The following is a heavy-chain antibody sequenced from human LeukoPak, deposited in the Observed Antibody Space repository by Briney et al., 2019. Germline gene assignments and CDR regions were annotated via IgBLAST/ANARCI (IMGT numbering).Heavy chain of an antibody. Sequence: ASVKVSCKASGYTFTTYAINWVRQAPGQGLEWMGWINTNTGNPTYAQGFTGRFVFSLDTSVSTAYLQIGSLKAEDTAVYYCARGIAKHFDYWGQGTLVTVSS. CDR1: GYTFTTYA. CDR2: INTNTGNP. V-gene: IGHV7-4-1*01. J-gene: IGHJ4*02. CDR3: ARGIAKHFDY.